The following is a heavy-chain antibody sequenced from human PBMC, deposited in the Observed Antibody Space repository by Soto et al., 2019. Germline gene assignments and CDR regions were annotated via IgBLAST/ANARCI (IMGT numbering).Heavy chain of an antibody. CDR1: GYTFTSYG. CDR2: ISAYNGNT. V-gene: IGHV1-18*01. Sequence: QVQLVQSGAEVKKPGASVKVSCKASGYTFTSYGISWVRQAPGQELGWMGWISAYNGNTNYAQKLQGRVTMTTDTPTSSAYMELRNLRSDDSAVYCCARDPPYSSGWYAGFDPWGEGTLVTVSS. J-gene: IGHJ5*02. D-gene: IGHD6-19*01. CDR3: ARDPPYSSGWYAGFDP.